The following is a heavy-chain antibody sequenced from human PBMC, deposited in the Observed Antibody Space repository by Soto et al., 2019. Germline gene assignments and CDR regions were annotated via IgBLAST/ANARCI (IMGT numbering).Heavy chain of an antibody. V-gene: IGHV1-69*13. CDR3: ARDRSKVPAALPLYGMDV. D-gene: IGHD2-2*01. Sequence: SVKVSCKASGGTFSSYAISWVRQAPGQGLEWMGGIIPIFGTANYAQKFQGRVTITADESTSTAYMELSSLRSEDTAVYYCARDRSKVPAALPLYGMDVWGQGTTVTVSS. J-gene: IGHJ6*02. CDR1: GGTFSSYA. CDR2: IIPIFGTA.